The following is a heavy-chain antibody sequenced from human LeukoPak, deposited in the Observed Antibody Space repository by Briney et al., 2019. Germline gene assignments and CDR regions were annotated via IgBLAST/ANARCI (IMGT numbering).Heavy chain of an antibody. CDR1: GYTFNTFD. Sequence: ASVRLSFKASGYTFNTFDINWVRQATGQGPEWMGWVNPYNDKTVYAPKFQGRVSISSNNSINTAYMEFSGPKSDDTAVYYCARGRRLRGVASRPIYYYYYRDVWGGGTAVTVSS. D-gene: IGHD3-10*01. CDR2: VNPYNDKT. CDR3: ARGRRLRGVASRPIYYYYYRDV. V-gene: IGHV1-8*03. J-gene: IGHJ6*03.